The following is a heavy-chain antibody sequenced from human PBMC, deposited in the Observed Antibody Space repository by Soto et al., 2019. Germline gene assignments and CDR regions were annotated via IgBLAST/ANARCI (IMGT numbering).Heavy chain of an antibody. D-gene: IGHD1-20*01. Sequence: QVQLQQWGAGLLKPSETLSLTCAVYGGSFSGYYWSWIRQPPGKGLEWIGEINHSGSTNYNPSLKSRVTISVDTSKNQFSLKLSSVTAADTAVYYCATTTPRNWNYVYWGQGTLVTVSS. CDR3: ATTTPRNWNYVY. V-gene: IGHV4-34*01. CDR1: GGSFSGYY. CDR2: INHSGST. J-gene: IGHJ4*02.